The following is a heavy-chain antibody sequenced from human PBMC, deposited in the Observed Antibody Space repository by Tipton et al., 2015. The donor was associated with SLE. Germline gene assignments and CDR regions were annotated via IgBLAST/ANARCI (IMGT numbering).Heavy chain of an antibody. V-gene: IGHV4-61*02. D-gene: IGHD4-17*01. CDR2: ISSSGSS. Sequence: TLSLTCTVSGDSISSGFYYWSWIRQPAGGGLEWFGRISSSGSSRYDPSLDSRVTMSVDPSKNQFSLKLTSVTAADTALYYCARQYTTVTGYENWGQGTLVTVSS. CDR1: GDSISSGFYY. CDR3: ARQYTTVTGYEN. J-gene: IGHJ4*02.